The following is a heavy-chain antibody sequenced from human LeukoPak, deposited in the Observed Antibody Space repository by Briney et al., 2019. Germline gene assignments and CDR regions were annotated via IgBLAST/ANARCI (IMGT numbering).Heavy chain of an antibody. CDR2: IYYSGST. J-gene: IGHJ4*02. V-gene: IGHV4-39*07. CDR1: NGSISSSSYF. Sequence: SETLSLTCTVSNGSISSSSYFWGWIRQPPGKGLEWIGNIYYSGSTYYNPPLKSRVTISIDTSKNQFSLKLSSVTAADTAVYYCASIIYGSALGYWGQGTLVTVSS. D-gene: IGHD3-10*01. CDR3: ASIIYGSALGY.